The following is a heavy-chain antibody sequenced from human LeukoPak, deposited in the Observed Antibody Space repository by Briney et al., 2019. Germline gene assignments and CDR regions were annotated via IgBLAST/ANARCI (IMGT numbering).Heavy chain of an antibody. CDR3: ARDSITIFVGYYYYYGMDV. V-gene: IGHV1-69*04. CDR2: IIPILGIA. D-gene: IGHD3-3*01. Sequence: GASVKVSCEASGGTFSSYAISWVRQAPGQGLEWMGRIIPILGIANYAQKFQGRVTITADKSTSTAYMELSSLRSEDTAVYYCARDSITIFVGYYYYYGMDVWGQGTTVTVSS. J-gene: IGHJ6*02. CDR1: GGTFSSYA.